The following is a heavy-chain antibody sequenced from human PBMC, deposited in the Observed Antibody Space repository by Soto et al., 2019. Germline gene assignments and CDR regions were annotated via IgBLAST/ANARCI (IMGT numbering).Heavy chain of an antibody. V-gene: IGHV3-23*01. J-gene: IGHJ4*02. CDR3: AKDGRLWSSTSCYGFCYFDY. D-gene: IGHD2-2*01. CDR1: GFTFSSYA. Sequence: GGSLRLSCAASGFTFSSYAMSWVRQAPGKGLEWVSAISGSGGSTYYADSVKGRFTISRDNSKNTLYLQMNSLRAEDTAVYYCAKDGRLWSSTSCYGFCYFDYWGQGTLVTVSS. CDR2: ISGSGGST.